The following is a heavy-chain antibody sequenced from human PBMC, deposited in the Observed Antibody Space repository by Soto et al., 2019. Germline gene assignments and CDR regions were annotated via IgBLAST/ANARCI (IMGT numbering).Heavy chain of an antibody. CDR2: IYYSGST. CDR3: ARPFREGRPLGYFDL. V-gene: IGHV4-59*08. Sequence: TSETLSLTCTVSGGSISSYYWSWIRQPPGKGLEWIGYIYYSGSTNYNPSLKSRVTISVDTSKNQFSLKLSSVTAADTAVYYCARPFREGRPLGYFDLWGRGTLVTVSS. D-gene: IGHD3-16*01. CDR1: GGSISSYY. J-gene: IGHJ2*01.